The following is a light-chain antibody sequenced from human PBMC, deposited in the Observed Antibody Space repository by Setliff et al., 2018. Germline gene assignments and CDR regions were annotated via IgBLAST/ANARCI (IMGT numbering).Light chain of an antibody. CDR1: NSDIGTYNL. Sequence: QSVLTQPASVSGSPGQSITISCTGANSDIGTYNLVSWYQQYPGRAPNLMIYEVTRRPSGVSDRFSASKSGNTASLTISGLQAEDEADYHCSSYGRNRSYVYVLFGGGTKVTVL. CDR3: SSYGRNRSYVYVL. V-gene: IGLV2-23*02. J-gene: IGLJ2*01. CDR2: EVT.